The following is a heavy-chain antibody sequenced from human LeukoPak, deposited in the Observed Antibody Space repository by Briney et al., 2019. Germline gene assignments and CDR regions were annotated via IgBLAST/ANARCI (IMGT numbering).Heavy chain of an antibody. CDR2: IYYSGST. D-gene: IGHD3-22*01. CDR1: GDSISSSDYY. Sequence: SETLSLTCTVSGDSISSSDYYWGWIRQPPGKGLEWIGNIYYSGSTYYNPSLKSRLTISVDSSKNQFSLKLSSVTAADTAVYYCARRDFSDSSAYYGFWGQGILVTVSS. V-gene: IGHV4-39*01. CDR3: ARRDFSDSSAYYGF. J-gene: IGHJ4*02.